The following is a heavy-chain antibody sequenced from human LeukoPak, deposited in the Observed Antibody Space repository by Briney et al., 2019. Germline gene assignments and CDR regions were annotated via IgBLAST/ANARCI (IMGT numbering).Heavy chain of an antibody. D-gene: IGHD3-10*01. V-gene: IGHV1-2*02. CDR3: ARVSSSGDYYDN. CDR1: GYTFTGYY. CDR2: INPNGGGT. Sequence: ASVKFSCKASGYTFTGYYMHWVRQAPGQGLGWMGWINPNGGGTNYAQKFQGRVTMTTDTSISTAYMELGGLRYDDTAVYYCARVSSSGDYYDNWGQGTLVTVSS. J-gene: IGHJ4*02.